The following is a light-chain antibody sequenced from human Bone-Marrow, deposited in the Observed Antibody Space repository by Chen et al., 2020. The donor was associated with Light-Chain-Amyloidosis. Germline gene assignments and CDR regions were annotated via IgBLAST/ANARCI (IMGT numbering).Light chain of an antibody. CDR1: QGIANS. J-gene: IGKJ3*01. CDR2: SAS. Sequence: DIQMTQSPSSLSASVGDRVTITCRASQGIANSLAWYQQKPGKVPKLLIYSASTLQSGVPSRFSGSGSETDFTLTISSLQPEDVATYYCQKFDTAPFTFGPGTTVDIK. CDR3: QKFDTAPFT. V-gene: IGKV1-27*01.